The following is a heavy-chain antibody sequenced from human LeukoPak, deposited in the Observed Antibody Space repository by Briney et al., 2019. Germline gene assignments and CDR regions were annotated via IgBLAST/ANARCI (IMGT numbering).Heavy chain of an antibody. Sequence: PGGSLRLSCAASGFTFSASAIDWVRQAPGKGLEWVSSINGDSSHIYYADSVKGRFTIARDNAKNSLHLQMNSLRAEDTAVYYCARLTCDSSSCYGKYYFDHWGQGTLVTVSS. CDR1: GFTFSASA. V-gene: IGHV3-21*01. D-gene: IGHD2-2*01. J-gene: IGHJ4*02. CDR2: INGDSSHI. CDR3: ARLTCDSSSCYGKYYFDH.